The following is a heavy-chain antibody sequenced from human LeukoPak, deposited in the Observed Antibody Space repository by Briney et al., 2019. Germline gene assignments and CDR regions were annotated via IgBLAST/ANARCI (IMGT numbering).Heavy chain of an antibody. Sequence: GGSLRLSCAAYGFTFASYCMSWVRQPPGKGLEWVSFITTNGGRTSYADSVEGGFTTYRENSKNSLSLPMTSLRAEDTAVYYCARDKGGRYYDSSGYPDYWGQGTLVTVSS. CDR2: ITTNGGRT. D-gene: IGHD3-22*01. CDR1: GFTFASYC. J-gene: IGHJ4*02. CDR3: ARDKGGRYYDSSGYPDY. V-gene: IGHV3-23*01.